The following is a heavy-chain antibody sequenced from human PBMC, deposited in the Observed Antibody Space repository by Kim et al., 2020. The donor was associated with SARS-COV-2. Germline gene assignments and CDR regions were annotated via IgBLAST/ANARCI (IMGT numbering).Heavy chain of an antibody. J-gene: IGHJ6*02. Sequence: GGSLRLSCAASGFTFDDYAMHWVRQAPGKGLEWVSLISWDGGSTYYADSVKGRFTISRDNSKNSLYLQMNSLRSEDTALYYCAKDIRLDPSSYGMDVWGQGTTVTVSS. D-gene: IGHD6-13*01. CDR3: AKDIRLDPSSYGMDV. V-gene: IGHV3-43D*03. CDR2: ISWDGGST. CDR1: GFTFDDYA.